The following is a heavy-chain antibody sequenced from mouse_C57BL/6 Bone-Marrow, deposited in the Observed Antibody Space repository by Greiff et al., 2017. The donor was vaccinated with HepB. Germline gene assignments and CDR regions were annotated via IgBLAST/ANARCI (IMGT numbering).Heavy chain of an antibody. CDR1: GYSITSGYY. CDR3: ARETLYYFDY. J-gene: IGHJ2*01. CDR2: ISYDGSN. Sequence: ESGPGLVKPSQSLSLTCSVTGYSITSGYYWNWIRQFPGNKLEWMGYISYDGSNNYNPSLKNRISITRDTSKNQFFLKLNSVTTEDTATYYCARETLYYFDYWGQGTTLTVSS. V-gene: IGHV3-6*01.